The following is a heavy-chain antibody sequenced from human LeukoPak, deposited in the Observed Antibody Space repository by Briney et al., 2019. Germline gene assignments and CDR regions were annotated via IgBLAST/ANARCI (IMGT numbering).Heavy chain of an antibody. J-gene: IGHJ3*02. CDR1: GYTLTGYY. CDR3: ASIIIHDSSASGAFDI. V-gene: IGHV1-2*02. CDR2: INPNSGGT. D-gene: IGHD3-22*01. Sequence: ASVKVSCKASGYTLTGYYMHWVRQAPGQGLEWMGWINPNSGGTNYAQKFQGRVTMTRDTSISTAYMELSRLRSDDTAVYYCASIIIHDSSASGAFDIWGQGTMVTVSS.